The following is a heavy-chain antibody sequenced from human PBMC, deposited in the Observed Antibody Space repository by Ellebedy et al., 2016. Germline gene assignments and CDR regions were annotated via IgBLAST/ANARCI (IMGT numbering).Heavy chain of an antibody. Sequence: GESLKISCAASGFTVSSNYMSWVRQAPGKGLEWVSVIYSGGSTYYADSVKGRFTISRDNSKNTLYLQMNSLRAEDTAVYYCARVSNPGTALPGADKAHPPGYWGQGTLVIVSS. V-gene: IGHV3-66*01. J-gene: IGHJ4*02. CDR3: ARVSNPGTALPGADKAHPPGY. CDR1: GFTVSSNY. CDR2: IYSGGST. D-gene: IGHD2-8*02.